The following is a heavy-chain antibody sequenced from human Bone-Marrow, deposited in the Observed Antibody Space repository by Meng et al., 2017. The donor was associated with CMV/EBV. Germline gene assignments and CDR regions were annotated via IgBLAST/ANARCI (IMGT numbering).Heavy chain of an antibody. CDR3: ARVSWSVFDY. Sequence: SGTLSLTCAISGDSVTSNSAAWNWIRQSPSRGLEWLGSTYYSSKWYNDYAVSVKSRITINPDTTKNQLSLQLNSVTTEDTAVYYCARVSWSVFDYWGQGTLVTGSS. V-gene: IGHV6-1*01. J-gene: IGHJ4*02. CDR1: GDSVTSNSAA. CDR2: TYYSSKWYN. D-gene: IGHD1-1*01.